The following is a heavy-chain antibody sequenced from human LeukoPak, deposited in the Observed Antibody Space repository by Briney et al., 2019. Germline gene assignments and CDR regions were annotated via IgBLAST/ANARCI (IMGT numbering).Heavy chain of an antibody. J-gene: IGHJ4*02. CDR2: IKPDASGK. D-gene: IGHD1-1*01. V-gene: IGHV3-7*01. Sequence: GGSLRLSCAASGFTFSRYWMSWVRQAPGKGPEWVANIKPDASGKYYVDSVEGRFTISRDNAENSLYLQMNSLRAEDTAVYYCLVSATARGGVDYWGQGTLVTVSS. CDR3: LVSATARGGVDY. CDR1: GFTFSRYW.